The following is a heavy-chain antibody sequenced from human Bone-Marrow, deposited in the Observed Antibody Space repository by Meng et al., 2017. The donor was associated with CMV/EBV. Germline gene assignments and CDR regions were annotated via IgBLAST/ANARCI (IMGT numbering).Heavy chain of an antibody. J-gene: IGHJ5*02. D-gene: IGHD2/OR15-2a*01. CDR2: IFSNDEK. V-gene: IGHV2-26*01. CDR1: GFSLSNARMG. Sequence: SGPTLVKPTETLTLTCTVSGFSLSNARMGVSWIRQPPGKALEWLAHIFSNDEKSYSTSLKSRLTISKDTSKSQVVLTMTNMDPVDTATYYCARIGGADRSNIARWFDPWGQGTLVTVSS. CDR3: ARIGGADRSNIARWFDP.